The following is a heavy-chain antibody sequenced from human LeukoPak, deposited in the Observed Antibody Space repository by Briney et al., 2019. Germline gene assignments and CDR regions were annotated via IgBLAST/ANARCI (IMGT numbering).Heavy chain of an antibody. CDR2: IYGSGYT. V-gene: IGHV4-59*08. CDR1: GGSISGWY. J-gene: IGHJ5*02. Sequence: SETPSLTCTVSGGSISGWYWSWIRQPPGKGLEWIGYIYGSGYTNYNPSLKSRVTMSIDTSKNHFSLKLSSVTAADTAVYYCARQYSSGWNWFDPWGQGTLVTVSS. D-gene: IGHD6-19*01. CDR3: ARQYSSGWNWFDP.